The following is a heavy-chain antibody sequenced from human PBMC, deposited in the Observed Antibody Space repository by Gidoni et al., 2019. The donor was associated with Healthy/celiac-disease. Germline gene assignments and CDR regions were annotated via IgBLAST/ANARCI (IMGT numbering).Heavy chain of an antibody. J-gene: IGHJ4*02. CDR2: ISAYNGNT. CDR1: GYTFTSYG. Sequence: QVQLVQSGAEVKKPGASVKVSCKASGYTFTSYGISWVRQAPGQGLEWMGWISAYNGNTNYAQKLQGRVTMTTDTSTSTAYMELRSLRSDDTAVYYCARELDSLRYFDWLLYPLGYWGQGTLVTVSS. V-gene: IGHV1-18*01. CDR3: ARELDSLRYFDWLLYPLGY. D-gene: IGHD3-9*01.